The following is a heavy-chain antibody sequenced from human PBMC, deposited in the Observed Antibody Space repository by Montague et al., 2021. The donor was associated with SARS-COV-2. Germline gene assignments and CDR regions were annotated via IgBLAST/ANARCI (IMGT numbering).Heavy chain of an antibody. Sequence: SLRLSCATSGFTFRNYAMTWVRQAPGKGLEWVSTISGNGDPDTTYYADSAKGRFTISRDISKNTLYLQMNSLRAEDTAVYYCAKLSGGSYLHYFEYWGQGTLVTVSS. CDR3: AKLSGGSYLHYFEY. J-gene: IGHJ4*02. CDR1: GFTFRNYA. D-gene: IGHD1-26*01. V-gene: IGHV3-23*01. CDR2: ISGNGDPDTT.